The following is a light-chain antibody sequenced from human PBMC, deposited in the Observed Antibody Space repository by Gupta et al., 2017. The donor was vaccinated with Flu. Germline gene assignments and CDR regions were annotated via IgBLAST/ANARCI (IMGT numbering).Light chain of an antibody. CDR3: QVWDYRSDHPLYV. CDR1: NIGSEV. CDR2: EDS. J-gene: IGLJ1*01. Sequence: TASFPCGGDNIGSEVVQWYQQKAGQDQVVVVYEDSDRPSGIPERFSGSHSGNTATLTIRSVEAGDEADYYCQVWDYRSDHPLYVFGTGTKVTVL. V-gene: IGLV3-21*02.